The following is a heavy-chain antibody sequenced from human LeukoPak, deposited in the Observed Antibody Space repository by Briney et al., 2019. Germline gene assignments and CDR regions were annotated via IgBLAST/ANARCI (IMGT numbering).Heavy chain of an antibody. J-gene: IGHJ4*02. CDR1: GGTFSSYA. CDR2: IIPIFGTA. Sequence: GASVKVSCKASGGTFSSYAISWVRQAPGQGLEWMGGIIPIFGTANYAQKFEGRVTITADKSTSTAYMELSSLRSEDTAVYYCARVDTIAAAGISWGQGTLVTVSS. V-gene: IGHV1-69*06. D-gene: IGHD6-13*01. CDR3: ARVDTIAAAGIS.